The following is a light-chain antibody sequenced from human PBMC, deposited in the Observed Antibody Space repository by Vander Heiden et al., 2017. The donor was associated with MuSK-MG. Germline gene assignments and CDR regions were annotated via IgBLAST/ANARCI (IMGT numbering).Light chain of an antibody. CDR2: VGS. J-gene: IGKJ2*01. CDR3: RQVLQNPYT. Sequence: DIVMTQSTLSLPVSPGETPSISCRSSQGRLNSNGNNYLDWYLQKPGKSPKLLIYVGSNRASGVPDRFSGSGSGTDFTLKISRVEAEDVGVYYCRQVLQNPYTFGPGTKLEIK. CDR1: QGRLNSNGNNY. V-gene: IGKV2-28*01.